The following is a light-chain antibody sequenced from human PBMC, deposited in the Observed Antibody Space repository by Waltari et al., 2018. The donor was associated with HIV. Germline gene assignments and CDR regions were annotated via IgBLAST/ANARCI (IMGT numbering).Light chain of an antibody. CDR2: EVS. V-gene: IGLV2-14*01. CDR1: SGDVGGYNS. CDR3: SSYTSSSTLV. J-gene: IGLJ3*02. Sequence: QSALTQPASVSGSPGQSITISCTGTSGDVGGYNSVSWYQQPPGKPPKLMIYEVSNRPSGVSNRFSGSKSGNTASLTISGLQAEDEADYYCSSYTSSSTLVFGGGTKLTVL.